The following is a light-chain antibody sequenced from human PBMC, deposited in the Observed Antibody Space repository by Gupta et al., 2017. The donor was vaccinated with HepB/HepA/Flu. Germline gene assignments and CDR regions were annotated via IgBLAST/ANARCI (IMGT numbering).Light chain of an antibody. CDR1: QSLVYSDGDTY. CDR2: KVS. J-gene: IGKJ1*01. V-gene: IGKV2-30*01. CDR3: FQGKPWKS. Sequence: DGVLTQSPLSLPVTLGQPASISCRSNQSLVYSDGDTYLSWIQQRPGQSPRRLIYKVSRRDSGVPDRFSGSGSGXDFTLMXSRGADEDVGVYYCFQGKPWKSFGXGTKVEIE.